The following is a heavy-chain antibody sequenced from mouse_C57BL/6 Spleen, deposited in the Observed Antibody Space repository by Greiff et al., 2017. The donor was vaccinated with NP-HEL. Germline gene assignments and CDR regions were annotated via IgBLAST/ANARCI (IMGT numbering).Heavy chain of an antibody. CDR2: IDPNSGGT. D-gene: IGHD4-1*01. J-gene: IGHJ1*03. CDR1: GYTFTSYW. V-gene: IGHV1-72*01. CDR3: ARYWDYWYFDV. Sequence: QVQLQQPGAELVKPGASVKLSCKASGYTFTSYWMHWVKQRPGRGIEWIGRIDPNSGGTKYNEKFKSKATLTVDKPSSTAYMQLSSLTSEDSAVYYCARYWDYWYFDVWGTGTTVTVSS.